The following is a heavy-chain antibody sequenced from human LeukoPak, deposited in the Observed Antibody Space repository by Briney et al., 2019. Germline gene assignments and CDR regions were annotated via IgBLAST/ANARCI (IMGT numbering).Heavy chain of an antibody. V-gene: IGHV4-39*01. J-gene: IGHJ5*02. CDR3: ARHRSAILIGYYNWFDP. CDR2: IYYSGST. Sequence: SETLSLTCTVSGGSISSSSYYWGWIRQPPGKGLEWIGSIYYSGSTYYNPSLKSRVTISVDTSKNQFSLKLSSVTAADTAVYYCARHRSAILIGYYNWFDPWGQGTLVTVSS. CDR1: GGSISSSSYY. D-gene: IGHD3-9*01.